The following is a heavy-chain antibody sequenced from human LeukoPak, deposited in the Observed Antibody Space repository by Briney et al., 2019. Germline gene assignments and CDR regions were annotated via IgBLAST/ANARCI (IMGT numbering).Heavy chain of an antibody. V-gene: IGHV7-4-1*02. CDR1: GYTFTSYA. CDR3: ARGEDSSGYCYFYYYYGMDV. J-gene: IGHJ6*02. D-gene: IGHD3-22*01. CDR2: INTNTGNP. Sequence: ASVKVSCKASGYTFTSYAMNWVRQAPGQGLEWMGWINTNTGNPTYAQGFTGRFVFSLDTSVSTAYLQISSLKAEDTAVYYCARGEDSSGYCYFYYYYGMDVWGQGTTVTVSS.